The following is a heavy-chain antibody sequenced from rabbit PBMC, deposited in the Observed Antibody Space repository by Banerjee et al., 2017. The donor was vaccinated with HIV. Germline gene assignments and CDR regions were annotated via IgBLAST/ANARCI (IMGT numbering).Heavy chain of an antibody. V-gene: IGHV1S45*01. CDR1: GFSFSSSRW. CDR2: IDADSGGNT. D-gene: IGHD7-1*01. Sequence: QEQLEESGGDLVKPEGSLTLTCTASGFSFSSSRWICWVRQAPGKGLEWIACIDADSGGNTYHASWAKGRFTISKTSSTMVTLQLNSLTAADTATYFCARDGYSGYTNYKLYAFNLWGPGTLVTVS. CDR3: ARDGYSGYTNYKLYAFNL. J-gene: IGHJ4*01.